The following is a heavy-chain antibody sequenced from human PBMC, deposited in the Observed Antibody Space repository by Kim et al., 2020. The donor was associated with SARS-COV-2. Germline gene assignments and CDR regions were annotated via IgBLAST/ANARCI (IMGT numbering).Heavy chain of an antibody. CDR2: IYYSGST. V-gene: IGHV4-31*03. Sequence: SETLSLTCTVSGGSISSGGYYWSWIRQHPGKGLEWIGYIYYSGSTYYNPSLKSRVTISVDTSKNQFSLKLSSVTAADTAVYYCARCPGYSSSWYFDYWGQGTLVTVSS. CDR1: GGSISSGGYY. CDR3: ARCPGYSSSWYFDY. J-gene: IGHJ4*02. D-gene: IGHD6-13*01.